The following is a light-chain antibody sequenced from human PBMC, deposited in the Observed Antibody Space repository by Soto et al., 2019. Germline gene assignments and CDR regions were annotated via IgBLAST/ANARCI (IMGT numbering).Light chain of an antibody. CDR1: SSDIGSNNY. J-gene: IGLJ3*02. CDR2: EVS. V-gene: IGLV2-14*01. Sequence: QSALTQPASVSGSPGQSLTIYCTGTSSDIGSNNYVSWFQQRPGKAPTLIIYEVSNRPSGVSTHFSGSKSGNTASLTISGLLPEDEAEYYCSSYTTTTRLFGGGTKLTVL. CDR3: SSYTTTTRL.